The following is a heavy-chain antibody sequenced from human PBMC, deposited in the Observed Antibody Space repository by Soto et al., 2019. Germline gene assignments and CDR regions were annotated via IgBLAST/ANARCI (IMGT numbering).Heavy chain of an antibody. Sequence: SETLSLTCAVSGGSISSSNWWSWVRQPPGKGLEWIGEIYHSGSTNYNPSLKSRVTISVDKSKNQFSLKLSSVTAADTAVYYCARDLGYSGYDHYFDYRGQGTPVTVSS. J-gene: IGHJ4*02. CDR3: ARDLGYSGYDHYFDY. V-gene: IGHV4-4*02. CDR1: GGSISSSNW. CDR2: IYHSGST. D-gene: IGHD5-12*01.